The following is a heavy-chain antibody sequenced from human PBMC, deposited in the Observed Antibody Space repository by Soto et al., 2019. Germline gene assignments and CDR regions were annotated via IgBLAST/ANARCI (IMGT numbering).Heavy chain of an antibody. Sequence: QVQLQESGPGLVKPSETLSLTCTVSGGSISSYYWSWIRQPPGKGLEWIGYIYYSGSTNYNPSLKSRVTISVDTSKNQFSLKLSSVTAADTAVYYCARAIPYGSGSYYDYWGQGTLVTVSS. J-gene: IGHJ4*01. CDR2: IYYSGST. CDR1: GGSISSYY. CDR3: ARAIPYGSGSYYDY. V-gene: IGHV4-59*01. D-gene: IGHD3-10*01.